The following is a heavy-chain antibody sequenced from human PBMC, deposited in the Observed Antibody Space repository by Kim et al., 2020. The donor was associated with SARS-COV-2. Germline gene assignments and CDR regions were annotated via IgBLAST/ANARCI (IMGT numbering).Heavy chain of an antibody. V-gene: IGHV3-23*01. CDR3: AKVRRKTVSLSINRARGGRDALDF. J-gene: IGHJ3*01. CDR2: ISSNGGRT. CDR1: GFTFSIYG. D-gene: IGHD3-10*01. Sequence: GGSLRLSCGASGFTFSIYGMTWVRQAPGKGLEWVAGISSNGGRTYYADSVEGRFTISRDNSRNTVYLQMRSLRAEDTAVYYCAKVRRKTVSLSINRARGGRDALDFWGQGTVVTVSS.